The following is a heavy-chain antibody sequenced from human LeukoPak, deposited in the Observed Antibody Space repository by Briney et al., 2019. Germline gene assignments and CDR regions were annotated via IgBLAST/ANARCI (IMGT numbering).Heavy chain of an antibody. J-gene: IGHJ4*02. CDR2: IYYSGST. Sequence: PSETLSLTCTVSGGSISSYYWSWIRQPPGRGRGGMGYIYYSGSTNYNPSLKSRVTISVDTSKNQFSLKLSSVTAADTAVYYCARGLPLSWFGEPPGYFDYWGQGTLVTVSS. CDR3: ARGLPLSWFGEPPGYFDY. V-gene: IGHV4-59*01. D-gene: IGHD3-10*01. CDR1: GGSISSYY.